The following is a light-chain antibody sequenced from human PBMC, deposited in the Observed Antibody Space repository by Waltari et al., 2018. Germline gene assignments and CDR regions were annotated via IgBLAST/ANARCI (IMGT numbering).Light chain of an antibody. CDR2: VAS. Sequence: IQMTQSPSPLSASVGDRVTIPCRARKSFSTPLNWYQRIPGKAPKLLIFVASTLQSGVPSRFSGSGSGTDFSLTISSLQPEDFATYYCQQSYTTAYTFGQGTKLEIK. V-gene: IGKV1-39*01. CDR1: KSFSTP. CDR3: QQSYTTAYT. J-gene: IGKJ2*01.